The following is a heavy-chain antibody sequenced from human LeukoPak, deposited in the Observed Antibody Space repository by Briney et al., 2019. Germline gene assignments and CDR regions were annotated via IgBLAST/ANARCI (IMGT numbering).Heavy chain of an antibody. CDR3: AKDFYGGAGVGLDY. V-gene: IGHV3-43*01. CDR2: LNSDGTSS. Sequence: GGSLRLSYAASGFTFDDYTMHWVRQAPGKGLEWVSLLNSDGTSSYYADSVKGRFTISRDNSKNSLYLQMNSLTTEDTAFYYCAKDFYGGAGVGLDYWGLGTLVTVSS. D-gene: IGHD3-16*01. J-gene: IGHJ4*02. CDR1: GFTFDDYT.